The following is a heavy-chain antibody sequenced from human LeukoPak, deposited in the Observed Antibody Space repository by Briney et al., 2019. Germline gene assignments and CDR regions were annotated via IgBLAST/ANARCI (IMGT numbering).Heavy chain of an antibody. J-gene: IGHJ6*02. CDR1: GGFATYYG. CDR3: ARDLVSTGPYYYSMDI. CDR2: VYSTGTT. Sequence: SETLSLTCTVSGGFATYYGWSWIRQPPGKGLEWIGFVYSTGTTKYNPSLKSRVTISRDTSRNQFSLKLTSVTAADTAVYYCARDLVSTGPYYYSMDIWGQGTTVTVSS. V-gene: IGHV4-59*02. D-gene: IGHD5/OR15-5a*01.